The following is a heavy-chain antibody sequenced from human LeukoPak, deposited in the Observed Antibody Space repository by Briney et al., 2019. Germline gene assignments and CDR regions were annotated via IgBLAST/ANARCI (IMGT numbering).Heavy chain of an antibody. CDR3: ARAGYCSSTSCYPAPNNWFDP. Sequence: SETLSLTCTVPGGSISSYYWSWIRQPPGKGLEWIGYIYYSGSTNYNPSLKSRVTISVDTSKNQFSLKLSSVTAADTAVYYCARAGYCSSTSCYPAPNNWFDPWGQGTLVTVSS. V-gene: IGHV4-59*01. D-gene: IGHD2-2*01. CDR1: GGSISSYY. J-gene: IGHJ5*02. CDR2: IYYSGST.